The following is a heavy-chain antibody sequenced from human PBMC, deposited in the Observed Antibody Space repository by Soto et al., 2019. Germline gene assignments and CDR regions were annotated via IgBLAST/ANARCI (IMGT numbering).Heavy chain of an antibody. Sequence: SQTLSLTCAISGDSVSSSSAAWNWIRQSPSRGLEWLGRTYYRSKWYNDYAVSVKSRITINPDTSKNQFSLQLNSVTPEDTAVYYCARDVTMVRGVTTQSYYYYGMDVWGQGTTVTVSS. CDR3: ARDVTMVRGVTTQSYYYYGMDV. J-gene: IGHJ6*02. CDR2: TYYRSKWYN. V-gene: IGHV6-1*01. CDR1: GDSVSSSSAA. D-gene: IGHD3-10*01.